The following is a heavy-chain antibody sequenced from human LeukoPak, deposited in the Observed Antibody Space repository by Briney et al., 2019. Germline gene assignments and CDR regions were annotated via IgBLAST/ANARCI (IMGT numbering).Heavy chain of an antibody. D-gene: IGHD1-1*01. J-gene: IGHJ4*02. CDR2: IYYSGST. V-gene: IGHV4-30-4*01. CDR1: GGSISSGDYY. CDR3: ARHGPVQEAPVKVPNFDY. Sequence: SETLSLTCTVSGGSISSGDYYWSWIRQPPGKGLEWIGYIYYSGSTYYNPSLKSRVTISVDTSKNQLSLQLSSVTAADTAVYYCARHGPVQEAPVKVPNFDYWGQGTLVTVSS.